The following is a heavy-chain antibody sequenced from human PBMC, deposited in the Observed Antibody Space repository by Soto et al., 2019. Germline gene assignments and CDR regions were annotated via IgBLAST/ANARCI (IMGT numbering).Heavy chain of an antibody. CDR3: AKGVHDVLNGSYHPRRQMDF. J-gene: IGHJ6*04. CDR2: IPSSSTTS. D-gene: IGHD3-9*01. Sequence: HPGGSLRLSCAASGFTFSAYAMTWVRQAPGKGLECVSTIPSSSTTSYYADSVKGRFTISRDNSKKTLFLQMNSLRAEDTALYYCAKGVHDVLNGSYHPRRQMDFWGKGTSVTVSS. CDR1: GFTFSAYA. V-gene: IGHV3-23*01.